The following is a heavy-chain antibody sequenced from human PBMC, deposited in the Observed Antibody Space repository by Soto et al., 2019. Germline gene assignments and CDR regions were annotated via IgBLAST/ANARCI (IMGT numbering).Heavy chain of an antibody. CDR2: ISSSSTYI. CDR1: GFTFSSYS. Sequence: GGSLRLSCAASGFTFSSYSMNWVRQAPGKGLEWVSSISSSSTYISYADSVKGRFTISRDNAKNSLYLQMNSLRAEDTAVYYCARDSRLWPYYYGVDVWGQGTTVTVSS. D-gene: IGHD2-2*01. CDR3: ARDSRLWPYYYGVDV. J-gene: IGHJ6*02. V-gene: IGHV3-21*01.